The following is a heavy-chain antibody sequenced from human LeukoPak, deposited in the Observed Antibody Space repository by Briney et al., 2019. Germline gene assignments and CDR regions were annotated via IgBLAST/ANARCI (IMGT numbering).Heavy chain of an antibody. CDR2: ISGSSDHI. D-gene: IGHD6-19*01. J-gene: IGHJ4*02. CDR1: GFTFSSYT. V-gene: IGHV3-21*01. CDR3: ARDFFDSSDHYYDAY. Sequence: GGSLRLSCVASGFTFSSYTMNWVRQAPGKGLEWVSAISGSSDHIHYADSMKGRFTISRDNAKNSLYLQMNSLTAEDTAVYYCARDFFDSSDHYYDAYWGQGTLVTVSS.